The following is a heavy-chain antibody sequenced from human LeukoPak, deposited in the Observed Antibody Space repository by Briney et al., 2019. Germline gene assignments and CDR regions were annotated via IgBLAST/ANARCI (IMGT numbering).Heavy chain of an antibody. CDR1: GGSISSGGYY. Sequence: PSETLSLTCTVSGGSISSGGYYWSWIRQHPGKGLEWIGYIYYSGSTYYNPSLKSRVTISVDTSKNQFSLKLSSVTAADTAVYYCARDHGNYYDSSGYYYVKGHGWFDPWGQGTLVTVSS. J-gene: IGHJ5*02. D-gene: IGHD3-22*01. CDR3: ARDHGNYYDSSGYYYVKGHGWFDP. V-gene: IGHV4-31*03. CDR2: IYYSGST.